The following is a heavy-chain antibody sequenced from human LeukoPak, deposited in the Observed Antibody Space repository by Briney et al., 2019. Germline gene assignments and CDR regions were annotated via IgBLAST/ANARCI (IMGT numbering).Heavy chain of an antibody. CDR2: ISSSSSYI. CDR1: GFTFSSYS. CDR3: ARDAYYYDSSGYNPDY. D-gene: IGHD3-22*01. V-gene: IGHV3-21*01. J-gene: IGHJ4*02. Sequence: GGSLRLSCAASGFTFSSYSMNWVRQAPGKGLEWVSSISSSSSYIYYADSVKGRFTISRDNSKNTLYLQMNSLRAEDTAVYYCARDAYYYDSSGYNPDYWGQGTLVTVSS.